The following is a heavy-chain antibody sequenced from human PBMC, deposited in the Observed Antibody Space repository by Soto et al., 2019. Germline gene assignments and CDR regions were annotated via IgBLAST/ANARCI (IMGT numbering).Heavy chain of an antibody. CDR3: ARMFHCSGGTCPFDY. V-gene: IGHV2-70*04. Sequence: SGPTLVNPXQTLTLTCTFSGFSLSTSGMRVSWIRQPPGKALEWLARIDWDDDKSYNTSLKTRLTISKDSSKNQVVLTMTNMDPVDTATYYCARMFHCSGGTCPFDYWGQGALVTVSS. CDR2: IDWDDDK. J-gene: IGHJ4*02. CDR1: GFSLSTSGMR. D-gene: IGHD2-15*01.